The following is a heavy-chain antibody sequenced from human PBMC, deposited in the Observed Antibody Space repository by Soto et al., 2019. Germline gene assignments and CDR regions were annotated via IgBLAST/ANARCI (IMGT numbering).Heavy chain of an antibody. CDR1: GYTFTSYY. CDR2: INPSGGST. CDR3: ARGWEPITMIVVVNPYFDY. V-gene: IGHV1-46*01. Sequence: ASVKVSCKASGYTFTSYYMHWVRQAPGQGLEWMGIINPSGGSTSYAQKFQGRVTMTGDTSTSTVYMELSSLRSEDTAVYYCARGWEPITMIVVVNPYFDYWGQGTLVTVSS. J-gene: IGHJ4*02. D-gene: IGHD3-22*01.